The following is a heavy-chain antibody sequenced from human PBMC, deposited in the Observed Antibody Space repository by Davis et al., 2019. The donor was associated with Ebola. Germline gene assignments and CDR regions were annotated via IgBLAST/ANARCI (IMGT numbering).Heavy chain of an antibody. CDR1: GFTFSSYG. Sequence: GESLKISCAASGFTFSSYGMHWVRQAPGKGLEWVSFISSSSNYIYYADSVKGRFTVSRDNAKNSLYLQMNSLRAEDTAVYYCVRYPALVVTGGGWFFGLWGRGTLVTVSS. J-gene: IGHJ2*01. CDR3: VRYPALVVTGGGWFFGL. D-gene: IGHD2-21*02. V-gene: IGHV3-21*01. CDR2: ISSSSNYI.